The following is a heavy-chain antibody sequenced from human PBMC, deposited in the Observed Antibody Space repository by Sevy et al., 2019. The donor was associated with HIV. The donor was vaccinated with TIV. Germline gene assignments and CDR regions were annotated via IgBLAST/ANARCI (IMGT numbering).Heavy chain of an antibody. J-gene: IGHJ5*02. D-gene: IGHD3-22*01. CDR1: GLTFSSHA. CDR2: ISYDGNIR. Sequence: SCAASGLTFSSHAMHWVRQAPGKGLESVAVISYDGNIRYYGDSVKGRFTISRDDSKNTLYLQMNSLRAEDTAVYYCARDLGYESSGYLPFFDPRGQGTLVTVSS. V-gene: IGHV3-30-3*01. CDR3: ARDLGYESSGYLPFFDP.